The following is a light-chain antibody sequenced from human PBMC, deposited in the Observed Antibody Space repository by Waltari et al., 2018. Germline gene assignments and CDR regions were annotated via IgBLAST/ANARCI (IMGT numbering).Light chain of an antibody. Sequence: DIQMTQSPSSLSASVGDRVTITCRASQTISRYLNWYQQKPGKAPNLLISAASSLQSGVPSRFSGSGSGRDFTLIITSLQPEDFATYYCQQANSFPRTFGPGTKVDIK. CDR1: QTISRY. CDR3: QQANSFPRT. CDR2: AAS. J-gene: IGKJ3*01. V-gene: IGKV1-39*01.